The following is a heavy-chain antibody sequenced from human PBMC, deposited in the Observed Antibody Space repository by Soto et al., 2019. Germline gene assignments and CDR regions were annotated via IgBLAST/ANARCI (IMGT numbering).Heavy chain of an antibody. CDR3: STVLSLYSRVDTAMVGFDY. J-gene: IGHJ4*02. D-gene: IGHD5-18*01. Sequence: ASVKVSCKVSGYTLTELSMHWVRQAPGKGLEWMGGFDPEDGETIYAQKFQGRVTMTEDTSTDTAYMELSSLRSEDTAVYYCSTVLSLYSRVDTAMVGFDYRGQGTLVTVSS. CDR2: FDPEDGET. V-gene: IGHV1-24*01. CDR1: GYTLTELS.